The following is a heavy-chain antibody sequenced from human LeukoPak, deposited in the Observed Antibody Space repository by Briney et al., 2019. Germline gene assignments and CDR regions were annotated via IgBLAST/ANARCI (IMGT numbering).Heavy chain of an antibody. Sequence: PGGSLRLSCAASGFTVSSNYMSWVRQAPGKGLEWVSVIYSGGSTYYADSVKGRFTISRDNSKNTLYLQMNSLRAEDTAVYYCVRERNYYGSGSIIDYWGQGTLVTVSS. CDR2: IYSGGST. D-gene: IGHD3-10*01. CDR3: VRERNYYGSGSIIDY. V-gene: IGHV3-66*02. CDR1: GFTVSSNY. J-gene: IGHJ4*02.